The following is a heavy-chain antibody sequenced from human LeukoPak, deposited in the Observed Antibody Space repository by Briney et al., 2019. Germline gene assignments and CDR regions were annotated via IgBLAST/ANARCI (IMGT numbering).Heavy chain of an antibody. CDR2: IGTAGDT. V-gene: IGHV3-13*01. J-gene: IGHJ6*02. D-gene: IGHD6-19*01. CDR1: GFILSNYD. CDR3: AREYVLAVAGTXYYHGMDV. Sequence: GGSLRLTCAASGFILSNYDMHWVRQRPGKGLEWVSTIGTAGDTYYADSVEGRFTISRESAMNSLSLQMNTLRGGDTAHYYCAREYVLAVAGTXYYHGMDVWGQGTAVTVYS.